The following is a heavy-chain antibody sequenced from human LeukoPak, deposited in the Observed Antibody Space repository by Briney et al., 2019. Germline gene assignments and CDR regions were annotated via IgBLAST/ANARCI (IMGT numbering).Heavy chain of an antibody. CDR3: ARVGENEWELQSANFDY. J-gene: IGHJ4*02. Sequence: GASVKVSCKASGYTFTGYYMHWVRQAPGQGLEWMGWINPNSGGTNYAQKFQGRVTMTRDTSISTVYMELSSLRSEDTAVYYCARVGENEWELQSANFDYWGQGTLVTVSS. CDR2: INPNSGGT. D-gene: IGHD1-26*01. V-gene: IGHV1-2*02. CDR1: GYTFTGYY.